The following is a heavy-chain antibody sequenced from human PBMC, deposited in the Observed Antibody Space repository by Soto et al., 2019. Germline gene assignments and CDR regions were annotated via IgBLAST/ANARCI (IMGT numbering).Heavy chain of an antibody. Sequence: QVQLVESGGGVVQPGRSLRLSCAASGFTFSSYGMHWVRQAPGKGLEWVAVISYDGSNKYYADSVKGRFTISRDISKNTLYLPMNSLRAEDTAVYYCAKNGGYSYGYNIFYYYYYYYGMDVWGQGTTVTVS. J-gene: IGHJ6*02. D-gene: IGHD5-18*01. CDR1: GFTFSSYG. CDR2: ISYDGSNK. CDR3: AKNGGYSYGYNIFYYYYYYYGMDV. V-gene: IGHV3-30*18.